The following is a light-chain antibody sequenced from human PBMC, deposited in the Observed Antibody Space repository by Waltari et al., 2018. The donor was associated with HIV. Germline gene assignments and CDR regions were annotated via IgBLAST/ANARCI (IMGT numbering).Light chain of an antibody. V-gene: IGLV2-14*01. CDR3: ASYTSSSSRV. J-gene: IGLJ3*02. Sequence: QSALTQPASVSGSPGQSITISCTGTSSDVGGYDYVSWFQQHPGKAPKLMIYEVSHRPSGVSSRFSGSKSGNTASLSIAGLQAEDEADYYCASYTSSSSRVFGGGTKVTV. CDR2: EVS. CDR1: SSDVGGYDY.